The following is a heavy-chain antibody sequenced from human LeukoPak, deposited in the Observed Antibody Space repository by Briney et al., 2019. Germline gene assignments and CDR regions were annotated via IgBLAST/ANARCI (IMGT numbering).Heavy chain of an antibody. V-gene: IGHV1-18*01. CDR3: ARDGFRGPSDY. D-gene: IGHD3-16*01. Sequence: ASVKVSCKASGYTFNSYSINWVRQAPGQGLEWMGSINAYNGNTNCAQKVQGRVTMTTDTSTSTAYMELRSLRSDDTALYYCARDGFRGPSDYWGQGTLVTVSS. J-gene: IGHJ4*02. CDR1: GYTFNSYS. CDR2: INAYNGNT.